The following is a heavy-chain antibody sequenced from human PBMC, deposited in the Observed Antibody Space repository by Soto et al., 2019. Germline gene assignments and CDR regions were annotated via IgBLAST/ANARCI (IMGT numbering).Heavy chain of an antibody. D-gene: IGHD2-15*01. CDR2: ISSTSNTI. CDR3: ARDRGCSGGICYRDLGY. CDR1: GFTFSTYS. V-gene: IGHV3-48*01. Sequence: GGSLRLSCAASGFTFSTYSMSWVRQAPGKGLEWVSYISSTSNTIYYTDSVKGRFTISRDNAKNSLYLHMNSLSAEDTAVYYCARDRGCSGGICYRDLGYWGQGTLVTVSS. J-gene: IGHJ4*02.